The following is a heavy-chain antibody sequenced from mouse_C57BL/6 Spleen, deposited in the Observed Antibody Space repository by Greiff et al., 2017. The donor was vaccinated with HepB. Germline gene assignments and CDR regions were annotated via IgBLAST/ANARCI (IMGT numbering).Heavy chain of an antibody. CDR1: GYSITSGYY. Sequence: EVQLQQSGPGLVKPSQSLSLTCSVTGYSITSGYYWNWIRQFPGNKLEWMGYISYDGSNNYNPSLKNRMSITRDTSKNQFFLKLNSVTTEDTATYYCARDNYGNPFDYWGQGTTLTVSS. V-gene: IGHV3-6*01. J-gene: IGHJ2*01. CDR3: ARDNYGNPFDY. D-gene: IGHD2-1*01. CDR2: ISYDGSN.